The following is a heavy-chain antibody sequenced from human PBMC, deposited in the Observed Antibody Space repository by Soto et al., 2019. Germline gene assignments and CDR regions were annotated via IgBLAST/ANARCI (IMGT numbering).Heavy chain of an antibody. CDR2: INHSGST. CDR3: ARGAAAGNEWFDP. Sequence: LTFAVYVGSFSGYYWSWIRQPPGKGLEWIGEINHSGSTNYNPSLKSRVTISVDTSKNQFSLKLSSVTAADKAVYYCARGAAAGNEWFDPWGQGTLVTVYS. CDR1: VGSFSGYY. V-gene: IGHV4-34*01. J-gene: IGHJ5*02. D-gene: IGHD6-13*01.